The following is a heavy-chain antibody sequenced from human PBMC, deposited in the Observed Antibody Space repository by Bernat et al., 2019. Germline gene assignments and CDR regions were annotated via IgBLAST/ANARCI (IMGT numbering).Heavy chain of an antibody. CDR2: IWYDGSNK. Sequence: QVQLVESGGGVVQPGRSLRLSCAASGFTFSSYGMHWVRQAPGKGLEWVAVIWYDGSNKYYADSVKGRFTISRDNSKNTLYLQMNSLRAEDTAVYYCAKDYEARTLWYFYYWGQGTMVNVSS. CDR1: GFTFSSYG. V-gene: IGHV3-33*06. D-gene: IGHD2-21*01. CDR3: AKDYEARTLWYFYY. J-gene: IGHJ4*02.